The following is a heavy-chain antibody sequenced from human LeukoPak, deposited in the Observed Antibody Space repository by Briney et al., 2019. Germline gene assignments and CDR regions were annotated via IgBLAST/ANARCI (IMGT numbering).Heavy chain of an antibody. CDR2: ISTSGRT. CDR1: GGSISSGRYY. V-gene: IGHV4-61*02. Sequence: SETLSLTCTVSGGSISSGRYYWSWIRQPAGKGLEWIGRISTSGRTDYNPSPKSRVTISVDTSKNQFSLKLSSVTAADTAVYYCARGPLNGITEYFQHWGQGTLVTVSS. J-gene: IGHJ1*01. CDR3: ARGPLNGITEYFQH. D-gene: IGHD3-9*01.